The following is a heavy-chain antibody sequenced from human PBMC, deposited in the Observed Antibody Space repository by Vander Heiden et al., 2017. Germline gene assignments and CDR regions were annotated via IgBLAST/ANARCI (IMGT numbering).Heavy chain of an antibody. D-gene: IGHD3-10*01. CDR3: AREGSGSYYTSWFDP. V-gene: IGHV1-69*01. J-gene: IGHJ5*02. CDR2: IIPIVGTA. CDR1: GGTFSSYA. Sequence: QVQLVQSGAEVKKPGSSVKVSCTASGGTFSSYAISWVRQAPGQGLEGMGGIIPIVGTANYAQKFQGRVTITADESTSTAYMELSSLRSEDTAVYYCAREGSGSYYTSWFDPWGQGTLVTVSS.